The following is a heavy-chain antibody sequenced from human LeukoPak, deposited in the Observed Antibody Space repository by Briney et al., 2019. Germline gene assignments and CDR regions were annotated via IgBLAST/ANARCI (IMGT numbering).Heavy chain of an antibody. CDR2: INPSGGST. CDR1: GYTFTSYY. V-gene: IGHV1-46*01. Sequence: ASVKVSCKASGYTFTSYYMHWVRQAPGQGLEWMGIINPSGGSTSYAQKFQGRVTMTRDTSTSTVYMELSSLRSEDTAVYYCARDRKITILGVRNWFDPWGQGTLVTVSS. J-gene: IGHJ5*02. D-gene: IGHD3-3*01. CDR3: ARDRKITILGVRNWFDP.